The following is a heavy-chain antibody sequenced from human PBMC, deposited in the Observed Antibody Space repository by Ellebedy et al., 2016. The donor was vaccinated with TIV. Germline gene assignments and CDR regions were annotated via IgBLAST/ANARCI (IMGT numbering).Heavy chain of an antibody. Sequence: GESLKISXAASGFTFSSYWMSWVRQAPGKGLEWVANIKQDGSEKYYVDSVKGRFTISRDNAKNSLYLQMNSLRAEDTAVYYCARDHSGSNAFDYWGQGTLVTVSS. CDR3: ARDHSGSNAFDY. CDR1: GFTFSSYW. D-gene: IGHD3-10*01. CDR2: IKQDGSEK. V-gene: IGHV3-7*01. J-gene: IGHJ4*02.